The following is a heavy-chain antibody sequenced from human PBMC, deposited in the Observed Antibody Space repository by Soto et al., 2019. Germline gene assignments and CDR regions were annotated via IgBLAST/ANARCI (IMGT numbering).Heavy chain of an antibody. CDR1: GGSISSYY. CDR3: ARSFGCGYFRFYYCYLDS. J-gene: IGHJ6*03. V-gene: IGHV4-59*08. D-gene: IGHD3-16*01. CDR2: IYYSGST. Sequence: SETLSLTCTVSGGSISSYYWSWIRQPPGKGLEWIGYIYYSGSTNYNPSLKSRVTISVDTSKNQFSLKLSSVTAADTAVYYCARSFGCGYFRFYYCYLDSGGKGTRVTVSS.